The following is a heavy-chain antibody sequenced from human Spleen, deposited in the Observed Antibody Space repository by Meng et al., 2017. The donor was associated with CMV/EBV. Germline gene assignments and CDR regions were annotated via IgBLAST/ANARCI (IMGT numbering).Heavy chain of an antibody. CDR2: ISYDGSNK. J-gene: IGHJ5*02. V-gene: IGHV3-30*04. Sequence: GGSLRLSCATSGFIFSNHAMHWVRQAPGKGLEWLAVISYDGSNKNHADSVKGRLTISRDNSQNTLYLQMNSLRPEDTAVYYCARDRGYYDSTGFNWFDPWGQGTLVTVSS. CDR1: GFIFSNHA. D-gene: IGHD3-22*01. CDR3: ARDRGYYDSTGFNWFDP.